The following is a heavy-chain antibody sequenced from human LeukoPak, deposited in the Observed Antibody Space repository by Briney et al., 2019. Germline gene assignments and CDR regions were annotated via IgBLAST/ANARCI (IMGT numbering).Heavy chain of an antibody. CDR2: IYYSGST. J-gene: IGHJ6*02. CDR1: GGSISSSSYY. CDR3: AGLLPANGMDV. Sequence: PSETLSLTCTVSGGSISSSSYYWGWIRQPPGKGLEWIGSIYYSGSTYYNPSLKSRVTISVDTSKNQFSLKLSSVTAADTAVYYCAGLLPANGMDVWGQGTTVTVSS. V-gene: IGHV4-39*01. D-gene: IGHD2-2*01.